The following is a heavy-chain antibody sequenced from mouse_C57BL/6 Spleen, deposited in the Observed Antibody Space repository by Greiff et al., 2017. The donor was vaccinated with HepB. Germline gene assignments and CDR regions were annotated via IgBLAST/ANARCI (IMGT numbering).Heavy chain of an antibody. CDR3: ARQDGSYAMDY. J-gene: IGHJ4*01. CDR1: GFTFSDYG. D-gene: IGHD2-3*01. CDR2: ISNLAYSI. V-gene: IGHV5-15*01. Sequence: EVMLVESGGGLVQPGGSLKLSCAASGFTFSDYGMAWVRQAPRKGPEWVAFISNLAYSIYYADTVTGRFTISRENAKNTLYLEMSSLRSEDTAMYYCARQDGSYAMDYWSQGTSATVSA.